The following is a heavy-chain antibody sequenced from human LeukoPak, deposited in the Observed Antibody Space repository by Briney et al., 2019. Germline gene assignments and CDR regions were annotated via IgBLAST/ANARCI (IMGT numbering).Heavy chain of an antibody. Sequence: SQTLSLTCTVSGGSISSSSYYWGWIRQPPGKGLEWVGSIYYSGSTYYNPSLKSRVTISVDTSKNQFSLKLSSVTAADTAVYYCASQLGILMPGNWFDPWGQRTLVTVSS. CDR1: GGSISSSSYY. V-gene: IGHV4-39*01. J-gene: IGHJ5*02. CDR3: ASQLGILMPGNWFDP. D-gene: IGHD6-13*01. CDR2: IYYSGST.